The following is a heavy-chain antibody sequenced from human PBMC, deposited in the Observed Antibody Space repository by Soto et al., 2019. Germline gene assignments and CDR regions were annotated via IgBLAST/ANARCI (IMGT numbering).Heavy chain of an antibody. CDR3: CRGLLAGDV. Sequence: QVQLVQSGAEVKKPGASVKVSCKASGYTFTSYYIHWVRQAPGQGLEWMGIINPNGGSTNYAQKFQGRVTLTRDTSTSTVYMDLSSLRSEDTAVYYCCRGLLAGDVWGKGTSVTVSS. CDR1: GYTFTSYY. J-gene: IGHJ6*04. V-gene: IGHV1-46*03. CDR2: INPNGGST.